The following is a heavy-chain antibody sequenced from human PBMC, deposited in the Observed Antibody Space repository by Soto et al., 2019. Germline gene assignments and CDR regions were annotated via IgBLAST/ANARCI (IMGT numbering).Heavy chain of an antibody. Sequence: ASVKVSCKASGYTFTSYGISWVRQAPGQGLEWMGWIRAYNGNTNYAQKLQGRVTMTTDTSTSTAYMELRSLRSDDTAVYYCARFHLVPTYYYYIDVWGKGTTVTVSS. CDR2: IRAYNGNT. J-gene: IGHJ6*03. V-gene: IGHV1-18*01. CDR1: GYTFTSYG. CDR3: ARFHLVPTYYYYIDV. D-gene: IGHD6-6*01.